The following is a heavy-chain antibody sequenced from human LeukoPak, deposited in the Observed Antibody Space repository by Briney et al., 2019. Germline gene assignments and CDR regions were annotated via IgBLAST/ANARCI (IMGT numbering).Heavy chain of an antibody. CDR1: GYTFTSYY. J-gene: IGHJ4*02. V-gene: IGHV1-46*01. CDR3: ARGPLWEPQYYYFDY. CDR2: INPSGGST. D-gene: IGHD1-26*01. Sequence: ASVTVSFKASGYTFTSYYMHWVRQAPGQGLEWMGIINPSGGSTSYAQKFQGRVTMTRDTSTSTVYMELSSLRSEDTAVYYCARGPLWEPQYYYFDYWGQGTLVTVSS.